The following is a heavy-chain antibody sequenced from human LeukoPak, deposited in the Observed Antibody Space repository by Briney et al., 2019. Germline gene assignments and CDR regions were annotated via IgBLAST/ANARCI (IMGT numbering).Heavy chain of an antibody. CDR1: GGSISSTGYY. CDR2: FYYSGST. V-gene: IGHV4-39*01. CDR3: ASLRAYCSGGTCYPTTDYFDY. Sequence: PSETLSLPCTVSGGSISSTGYYWGWIRQPPGKGLEWIGSFYYSGSTSYNPSLKSRVTISVDTSKNQFSLKLSSVTAADTAMYYCASLRAYCSGGTCYPTTDYFDYWGQGTLVTVSS. J-gene: IGHJ4*02. D-gene: IGHD2-15*01.